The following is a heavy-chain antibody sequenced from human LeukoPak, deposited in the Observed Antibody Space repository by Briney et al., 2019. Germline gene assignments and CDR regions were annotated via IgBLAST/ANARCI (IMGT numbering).Heavy chain of an antibody. V-gene: IGHV3-53*05. J-gene: IGHJ4*02. Sequence: GGSLRLSCAASGFTVSSNYMNWVRQAPGKGLEWVSVLYSGGDTYYTDSVKGRFTISRDNSKNTLYLQMNSLRAEDTAVYYCARDRVGATDYFDYWGQGTLVTVSS. D-gene: IGHD1-26*01. CDR3: ARDRVGATDYFDY. CDR2: LYSGGDT. CDR1: GFTVSSNY.